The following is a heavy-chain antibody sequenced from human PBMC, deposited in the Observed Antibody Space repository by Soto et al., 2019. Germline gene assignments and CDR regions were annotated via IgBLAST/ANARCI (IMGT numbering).Heavy chain of an antibody. CDR3: ARGYYGSGPPAYFDY. J-gene: IGHJ4*02. Sequence: EVQLVESGGGLVQPGGSLRLSCAASGFTFSSYSMNWVRQAPGKGLEWVSYISSSSSTIYYADSVKGRFTISRDNAKNSLYLQMNSLRAEDTAVYYCARGYYGSGPPAYFDYWGQGTLVTVSS. CDR1: GFTFSSYS. CDR2: ISSSSSTI. V-gene: IGHV3-48*01. D-gene: IGHD3-10*01.